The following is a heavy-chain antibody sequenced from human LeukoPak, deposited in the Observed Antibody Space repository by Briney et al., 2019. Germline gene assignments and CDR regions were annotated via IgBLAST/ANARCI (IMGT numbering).Heavy chain of an antibody. D-gene: IGHD6-6*01. CDR1: GFTFSSYA. V-gene: IGHV3-30*04. J-gene: IGHJ4*02. CDR2: ISFDGNNA. CDR3: ARAAYSSSVGDY. Sequence: GGSLRLSCAASGFTFSSYAMSWVRQAPGKGLEWVAVISFDGNNAYYTDSVKGRFTISRDNSKNTLSLQMNSLRPEDTAVYYCARAAYSSSVGDYWGQGSLVTVSS.